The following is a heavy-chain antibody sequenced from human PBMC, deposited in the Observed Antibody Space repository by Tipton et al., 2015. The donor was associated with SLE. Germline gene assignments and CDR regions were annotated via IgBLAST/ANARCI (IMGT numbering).Heavy chain of an antibody. V-gene: IGHV5-51*03. J-gene: IGHJ5*01. CDR1: GYGFTTYW. D-gene: IGHD5-18*01. Sequence: QLVQSGAEVKKPGESLKISCKGSGYGFTTYWIDWVRQMPGKGLEWMGIIYPGDSDTRYSPSFQGQVTISADKSISTAYLQWSSLNPSDPAMDYCRGRGGLQLWADSWGQGPLVTVSS. CDR3: RGRGGLQLWADS. CDR2: IYPGDSDT.